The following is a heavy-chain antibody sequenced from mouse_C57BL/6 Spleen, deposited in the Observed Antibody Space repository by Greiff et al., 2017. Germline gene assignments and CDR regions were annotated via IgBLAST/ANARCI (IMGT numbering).Heavy chain of an antibody. CDR1: GYAFSSSW. V-gene: IGHV1-82*01. Sequence: LQESGPELVKPGASVKISCKASGYAFSSSWMNWVKQRPGKGLEWIGRIYPGDGDTNYNGKFKGKATLTADKSSSTAYMQLSSLTSEDSAVYFCALVYFDYWGQGTTLTVSS. CDR2: IYPGDGDT. J-gene: IGHJ2*01. CDR3: ALVYFDY.